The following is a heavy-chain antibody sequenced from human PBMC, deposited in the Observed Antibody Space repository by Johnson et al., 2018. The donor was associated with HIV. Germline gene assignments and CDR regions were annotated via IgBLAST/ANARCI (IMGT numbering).Heavy chain of an antibody. CDR2: INGDGTGS. D-gene: IGHD6-19*01. Sequence: VQLVESGGGVVQPGGSLRLSCGASGFTFSDHWMQWVRQVPGKGLVWVSRINGDGTGSTYADSVKGRFTIARDNAKNTLYLEMKRLRREDTGVDHFVRTSCSGARCLGYDPFDVWGQGAMVTVSS. CDR1: GFTFSDHW. V-gene: IGHV3-74*02. CDR3: VRTSCSGARCLGYDPFDV. J-gene: IGHJ3*01.